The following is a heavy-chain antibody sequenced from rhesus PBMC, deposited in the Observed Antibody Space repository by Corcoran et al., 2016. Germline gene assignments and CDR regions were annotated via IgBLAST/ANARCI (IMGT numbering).Heavy chain of an antibody. Sequence: QLQLQESGPGLVKPSETLSVTCAVSGGSISSSYWRWIRQAPGKGLEWIGYIYGSGSSTNYNPSLKSRVTLSVDTSKNQLSLKLSSVTTADTAVYYCARGEFADYWGQGVLVTVSS. CDR1: GGSISSSY. CDR2: IYGSGSST. V-gene: IGHV4-169*01. J-gene: IGHJ4*01. CDR3: ARGEFADY. D-gene: IGHD3-34*01.